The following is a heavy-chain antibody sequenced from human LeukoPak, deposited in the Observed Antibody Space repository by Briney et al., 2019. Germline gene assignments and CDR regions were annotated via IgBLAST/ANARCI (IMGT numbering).Heavy chain of an antibody. Sequence: PGGSLRLSCTASGFIFSDYAMHWVRQAPGKGQQWVAVISYDENKKHYADSVKGRLTISRDNSTRTLYLQMSSLRIEDTAVYYCGRESDAFDLCGQGTMVTVSS. CDR3: GRESDAFDL. J-gene: IGHJ3*01. CDR2: ISYDENKK. V-gene: IGHV3-30*04. CDR1: GFIFSDYA.